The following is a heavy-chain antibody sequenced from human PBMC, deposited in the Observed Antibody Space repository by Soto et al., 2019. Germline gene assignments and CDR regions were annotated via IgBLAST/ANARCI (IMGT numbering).Heavy chain of an antibody. Sequence: SETLSLTCTVSGGSISSYYWSWIRQPPGKGLEWIGYIYYSGSTNYNPSLKSRVTISVDTSKNQFSLNLSSVTAADTAVYYCARNGWAVNTQPWGQGTLVTVSS. D-gene: IGHD4-17*01. CDR2: IYYSGST. V-gene: IGHV4-59*12. CDR1: GGSISSYY. CDR3: ARNGWAVNTQP. J-gene: IGHJ5*02.